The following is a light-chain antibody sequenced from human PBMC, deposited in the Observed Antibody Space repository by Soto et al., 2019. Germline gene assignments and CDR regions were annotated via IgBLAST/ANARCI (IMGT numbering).Light chain of an antibody. CDR2: SNS. Sequence: QSVLTQPPSASGTPGQRVTISCFGSSSNIGRNTVNWYQQLPGTAPKLLIYSNSQRPSGVPVRISGSKSGTSASLAISGLQSDDEADYYCAAWDDSLNGRVFGTGTKLTVL. CDR3: AAWDDSLNGRV. CDR1: SSNIGRNT. J-gene: IGLJ1*01. V-gene: IGLV1-44*01.